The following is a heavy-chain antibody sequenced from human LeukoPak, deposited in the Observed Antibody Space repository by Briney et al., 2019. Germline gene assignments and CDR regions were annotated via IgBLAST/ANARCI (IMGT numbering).Heavy chain of an antibody. D-gene: IGHD2-21*01. J-gene: IGHJ4*02. CDR2: ITSSSGTI. CDR1: GFTVITND. CDR3: ARVAPGHDIGRGYFDY. V-gene: IGHV3-48*01. Sequence: PGGSLRLSCAASGFTVITNDMTWVRQAPGKGLEWISYITSSSGTIYYTDSVKGRFTISRDNAKNSLYLQMSSLRAEDTAVYYCARVAPGHDIGRGYFDYWGQGTLVTVSS.